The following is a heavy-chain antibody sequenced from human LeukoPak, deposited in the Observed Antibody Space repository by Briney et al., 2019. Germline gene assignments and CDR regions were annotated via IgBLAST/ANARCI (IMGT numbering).Heavy chain of an antibody. D-gene: IGHD3-16*01. V-gene: IGHV3-21*01. CDR2: ISSSSSYI. CDR1: GFTFSSYS. CDR3: ARGSTVTSSVLFDY. Sequence: GGSLRLSCAASGFTFSSYSMNWVRQAPGKGLEWVSSISSSSSYIYYAESVKGRFTISRDNAKNSLYLQMNSLRAEDTAVYYCARGSTVTSSVLFDYWGQGTLVTVSS. J-gene: IGHJ4*02.